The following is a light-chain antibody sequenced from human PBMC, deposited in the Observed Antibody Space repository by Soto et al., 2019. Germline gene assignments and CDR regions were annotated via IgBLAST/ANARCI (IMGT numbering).Light chain of an antibody. Sequence: DIVMTKSPLSLPVIPGEPASISCRSSQSLLQSNGYNYLDWYLQKPGQSPQLLIYLGSNRASGVPDRFSGSESGTDFTLKISRVEAEDVGVYYCMQAVQTPTFGQGTKVDIK. V-gene: IGKV2-28*01. CDR1: QSLLQSNGYNY. CDR2: LGS. J-gene: IGKJ1*01. CDR3: MQAVQTPT.